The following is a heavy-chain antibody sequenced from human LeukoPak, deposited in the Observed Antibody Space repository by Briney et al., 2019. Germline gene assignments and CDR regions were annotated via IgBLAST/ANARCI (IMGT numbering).Heavy chain of an antibody. CDR2: IYSGGST. CDR1: GFTVSSNY. V-gene: IGHV3-66*02. Sequence: GGSLRLSCAASGFTVSSNYMSWVRQAPGKGLEWVSVIYSGGSTYYADSVKGRFTISRDNSMNTLYLQMNSLRAEDTAVYYCARPRDGYDDAFDIWGQGTMVTVSS. D-gene: IGHD5-24*01. J-gene: IGHJ3*02. CDR3: ARPRDGYDDAFDI.